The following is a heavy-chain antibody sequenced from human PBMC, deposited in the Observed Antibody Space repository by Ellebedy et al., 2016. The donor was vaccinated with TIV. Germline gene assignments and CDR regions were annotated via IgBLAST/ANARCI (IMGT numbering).Heavy chain of an antibody. D-gene: IGHD2-21*01. CDR3: ARDPGLSGGGYFYFDS. CDR1: GFTFSSYA. Sequence: GESLKISXAASGFTFSSYAMSWVRQAPGKGLEWVSVISGSGGDTYYADSVKGRFTVSRDNAKNTLHLHMNSLRADDTAVYYCARDPGLSGGGYFYFDSWGQGTLITVSS. J-gene: IGHJ4*02. V-gene: IGHV3-23*01. CDR2: ISGSGGDT.